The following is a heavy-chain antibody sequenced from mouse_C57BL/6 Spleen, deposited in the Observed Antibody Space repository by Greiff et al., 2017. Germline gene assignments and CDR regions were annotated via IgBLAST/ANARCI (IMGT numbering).Heavy chain of an antibody. J-gene: IGHJ2*01. CDR2: IDPSDSYT. CDR3: ARSDGYHYFDY. CDR1: GYTFTSYW. D-gene: IGHD2-2*01. V-gene: IGHV1-69*01. Sequence: QVQLQQPGAELVMPGASVKLSCKASGYTFTSYWMHWVKQRPGQGLEWIGEIDPSDSYTNYNQKFKGKSTLTVDKSSSTAYMQLSSLTSEDSAVYYCARSDGYHYFDYWGQGTTLTVSS.